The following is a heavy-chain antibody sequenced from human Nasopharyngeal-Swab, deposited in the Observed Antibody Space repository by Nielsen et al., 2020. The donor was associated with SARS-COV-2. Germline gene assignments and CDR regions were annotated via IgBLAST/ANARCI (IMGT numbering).Heavy chain of an antibody. V-gene: IGHV3-23*01. J-gene: IGHJ5*01. Sequence: GGSLRLSCAASGFTFSCCAMTWVRQAPGKGLEWVSAVSGRGDSTYYADSVKGRFTISRDNSKNTVYLQMNSLRAEDTAVYYCANARGGNWIDPWGQGTLVTVSS. D-gene: IGHD3-16*01. CDR3: ANARGGNWIDP. CDR2: VSGRGDST. CDR1: GFTFSCCA.